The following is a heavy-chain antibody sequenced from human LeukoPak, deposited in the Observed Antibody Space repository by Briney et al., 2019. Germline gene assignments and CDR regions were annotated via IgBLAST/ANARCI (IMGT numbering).Heavy chain of an antibody. Sequence: GGSLRLSCAASGFTFSSYWMSWVRQAPGKGLEWVSAINDSGGRTSYAHSVEGRFTISRDNSKTTLYLLMNSLRAEDTAVYYCAPRPSDIVGMDVWGKGTTVTVSS. J-gene: IGHJ6*04. V-gene: IGHV3-23*01. D-gene: IGHD2-15*01. CDR3: APRPSDIVGMDV. CDR1: GFTFSSYW. CDR2: INDSGGRT.